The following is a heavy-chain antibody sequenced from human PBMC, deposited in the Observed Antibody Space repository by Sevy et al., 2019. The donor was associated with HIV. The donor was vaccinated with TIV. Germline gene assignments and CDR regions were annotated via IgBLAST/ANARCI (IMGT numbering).Heavy chain of an antibody. V-gene: IGHV3-49*03. CDR2: IRRKGSGGAT. J-gene: IGHJ5*02. CDR1: GFNFRDYA. Sequence: GGSLRLSCTASGFNFRDYAMAWFRQTPGKGLEWVGLIRRKGSGGATDYAASVKGRFTISRDDSRSIAYLDMNSLKTDDTAVYYCARDYDRRGGQYISLDPRGQGTLVTVSS. D-gene: IGHD3-3*01. CDR3: ARDYDRRGGQYISLDP.